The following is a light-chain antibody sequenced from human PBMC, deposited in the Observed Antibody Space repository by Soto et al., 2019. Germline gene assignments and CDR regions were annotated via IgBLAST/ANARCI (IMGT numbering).Light chain of an antibody. V-gene: IGLV2-14*03. J-gene: IGLJ1*01. Sequence: QSALTQPASVSGSPGQSITISCTGTSSDVGGYDYVSWYQQHPGKAPKLMIYDVSNRPSGVSNRFSGSKSGNTASLTISGLQAEDEADYYGSSYTTTSTLEGVFGTGTKVTVL. CDR2: DVS. CDR1: SSDVGGYDY. CDR3: SSYTTTSTLEGV.